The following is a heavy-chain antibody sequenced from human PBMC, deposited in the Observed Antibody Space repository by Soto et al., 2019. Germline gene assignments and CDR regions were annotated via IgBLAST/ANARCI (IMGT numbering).Heavy chain of an antibody. J-gene: IGHJ4*02. D-gene: IGHD1-1*01. CDR2: IIPIFGTA. V-gene: IGHV1-69*01. Sequence: QVQLVQSGAEVKKPRSSVKVSCKASGGTFSSYAISWVRQAPGQGLEWMGGIIPIFGTANYAQKFQGRVTITADDSTSTAYIELSTLRSADTAVYYCARDVTYNWNDGTPGVMDYWGQGTLVTVSS. CDR3: ARDVTYNWNDGTPGVMDY. CDR1: GGTFSSYA.